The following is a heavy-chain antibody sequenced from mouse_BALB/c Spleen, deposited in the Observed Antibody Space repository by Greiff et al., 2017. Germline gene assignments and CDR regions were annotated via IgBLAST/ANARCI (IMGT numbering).Heavy chain of an antibody. J-gene: IGHJ1*01. CDR3: ARSVPTAAGDWLFGV. Sequence: VQLQQSGPGLVKPSQSLSLTCTVTGYSITSDYAWNWIRQFPGNKLEWIGYISDSGSTSYNPSLNSRISITRDTPKTHFFLQLNSETTEDTATYYCARSVPTAAGDWLFGVWGAGKTVTVSS. CDR2: ISDSGST. V-gene: IGHV3-2*02. D-gene: IGHD1-2*01. CDR1: GYSITSDYA.